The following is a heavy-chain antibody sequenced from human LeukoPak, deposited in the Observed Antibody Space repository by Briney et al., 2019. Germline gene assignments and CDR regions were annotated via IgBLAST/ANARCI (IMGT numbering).Heavy chain of an antibody. CDR3: ARDLGKAGGYSSAFDY. D-gene: IGHD6-19*01. J-gene: IGHJ4*02. Sequence: GGSLRLSCAASGFTFSSYWMSWFRQAPGKGLEWVANIRQDGSERYYVVSVKGRFTISRDNAKNSLYLQMDSLRAEDTAVYYCARDLGKAGGYSSAFDYWGQGTLVTVSS. V-gene: IGHV3-7*01. CDR1: GFTFSSYW. CDR2: IRQDGSER.